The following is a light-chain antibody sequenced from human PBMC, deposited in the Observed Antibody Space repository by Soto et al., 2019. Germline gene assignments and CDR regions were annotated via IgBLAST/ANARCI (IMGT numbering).Light chain of an antibody. CDR1: QSIRSNY. V-gene: IGKV3-20*01. CDR3: QQYGGSTRT. J-gene: IGKJ1*01. CDR2: GAS. Sequence: EIVLTQSPGTLSLSPGERATLSCRASQSIRSNYVAWYQQKPGQGPRLLIYGASSRATGIPDRFSGSGSGTDFTLSISRLEPEDFAVYYCQQYGGSTRTFGQGTKVDIK.